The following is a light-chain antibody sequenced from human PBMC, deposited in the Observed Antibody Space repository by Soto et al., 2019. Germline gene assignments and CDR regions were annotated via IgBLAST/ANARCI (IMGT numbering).Light chain of an antibody. CDR3: QQYGNSPWT. V-gene: IGKV3-20*01. Sequence: EIVMTQSPATLSVSPGERATLSCRASQSVSSSYLAWYQQKPGQAPRLLIYGASSRATGVPDRFSGSGSGTDFTLTISRLEPEDFAVYYCQQYGNSPWTFGLGTKVDIK. CDR1: QSVSSSY. CDR2: GAS. J-gene: IGKJ1*01.